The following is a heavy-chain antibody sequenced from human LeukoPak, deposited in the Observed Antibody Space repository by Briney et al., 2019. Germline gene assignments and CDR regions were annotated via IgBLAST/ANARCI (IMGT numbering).Heavy chain of an antibody. CDR3: ARLLPGIRVGSFDC. J-gene: IGHJ4*02. V-gene: IGHV4-34*01. Sequence: SQTLSLTCTVSGGSVSSGGYYWSWIRQPPGKGLEWIGEIDHSGSTNYNPSLKSRVTISVDTSKNQFSLKLSSVTAADTAVYYCARLLPGIRVGSFDCWGQGTLVTVSS. CDR1: GGSVSSGGYY. D-gene: IGHD1-26*01. CDR2: IDHSGST.